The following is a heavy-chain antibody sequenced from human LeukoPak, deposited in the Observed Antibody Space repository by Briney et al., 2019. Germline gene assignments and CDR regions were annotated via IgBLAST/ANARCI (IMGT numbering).Heavy chain of an antibody. D-gene: IGHD3-22*01. CDR2: INPRTGST. V-gene: IGHV1-46*01. CDR1: AYSFTSYY. J-gene: IGHJ4*02. Sequence: ASVKVSCKASAYSFTSYYMHWVRQAPGQSLEWMGIINPRTGSTNYARNFQGRVTMTRDMSTNTVYMELSSLRFDDTAVYYCARDRDYFDGSGYYYVLDYWGQGTLVTVSS. CDR3: ARDRDYFDGSGYYYVLDY.